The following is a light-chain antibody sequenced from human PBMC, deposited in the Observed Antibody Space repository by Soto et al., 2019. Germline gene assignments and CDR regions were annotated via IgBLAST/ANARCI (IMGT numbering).Light chain of an antibody. Sequence: QSVLTQPASVSGSPGQSIAISCTGTSSDVGAYDYVSWYQQHPDKAPKLIIYDVSNRPSGVSIRFSASKSDNTASLTISGLQPEDEADYHCSSYTTSNTRQIVFGTGTKVTVL. CDR1: SSDVGAYDY. CDR3: SSYTTSNTRQIV. J-gene: IGLJ1*01. CDR2: DVS. V-gene: IGLV2-14*03.